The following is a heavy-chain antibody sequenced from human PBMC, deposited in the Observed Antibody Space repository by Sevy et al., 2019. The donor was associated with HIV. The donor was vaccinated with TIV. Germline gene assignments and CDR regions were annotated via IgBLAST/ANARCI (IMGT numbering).Heavy chain of an antibody. J-gene: IGHJ4*02. CDR1: GYSLTQLS. D-gene: IGHD3-22*01. Sequence: ASVKVSCKVSGYSLTQLSMHWVRQAPGKGLEWMGGFEPEDGETFYAQMVHGRVTLTEDTSTDTAYMELRSLRSEDTAIYYCATTKDYYDSSGSPFDYWGQGTLVTVSS. CDR2: FEPEDGET. V-gene: IGHV1-24*01. CDR3: ATTKDYYDSSGSPFDY.